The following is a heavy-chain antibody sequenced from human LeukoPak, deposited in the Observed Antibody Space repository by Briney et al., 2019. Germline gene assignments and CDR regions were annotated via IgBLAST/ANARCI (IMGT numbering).Heavy chain of an antibody. D-gene: IGHD3-3*01. J-gene: IGHJ4*02. CDR1: GFTFSSYA. Sequence: GGSLRLSCAASGFTFSSYAMSWVRQAPGKGLEWVSAISGSGGSTYYADSVKGRFTISRDNSKNTLYLQMSSLRAEDTALYYCATFGVIVRNNYLDYWGQGALVAVSS. CDR3: ATFGVIVRNNYLDY. V-gene: IGHV3-23*01. CDR2: ISGSGGST.